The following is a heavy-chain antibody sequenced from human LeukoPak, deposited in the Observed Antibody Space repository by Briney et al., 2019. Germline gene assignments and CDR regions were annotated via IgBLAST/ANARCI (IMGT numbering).Heavy chain of an antibody. J-gene: IGHJ4*02. CDR1: GGSISSGGNY. Sequence: SSQTLSLTCTVSGGSISSGGNYWTWIRQHPGKGLECIGYIYNSGNTYYNSSLKSRVTISVDTSKNQFSLKLSSVTAADTAVYYCARATRGYSYGPLDYWGQGTLVTVSS. CDR3: ARATRGYSYGPLDY. CDR2: IYNSGNT. D-gene: IGHD5-18*01. V-gene: IGHV4-31*03.